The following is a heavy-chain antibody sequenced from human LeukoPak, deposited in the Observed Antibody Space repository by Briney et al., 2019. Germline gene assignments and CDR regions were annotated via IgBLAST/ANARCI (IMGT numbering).Heavy chain of an antibody. CDR1: GGSISSYY. CDR3: ARQRAAAKREFDP. D-gene: IGHD6-13*01. J-gene: IGHJ5*02. Sequence: SETLSLTCTVSGGSISSYYWSWIRQPPGKGLEWIGYTYYSGSTNYNPSLKSRVTISVDTSKNQFSLKLSSVTAADTAVYYCARQRAAAKREFDPWGQGTLVTVSS. V-gene: IGHV4-59*08. CDR2: TYYSGST.